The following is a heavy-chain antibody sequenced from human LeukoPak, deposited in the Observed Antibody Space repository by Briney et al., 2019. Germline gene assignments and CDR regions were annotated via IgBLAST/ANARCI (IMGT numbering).Heavy chain of an antibody. Sequence: SETLSLTCTVSGGSINNYYWSWIRQPAGKGLEWIGRIYTSGSTNYNPSLESRVTMSVDTSKNQFSLKLSSVTAADTAVYYCARLGGNGYCSSTSCYTNWFDPWGQGTLVTVSS. J-gene: IGHJ5*02. D-gene: IGHD2-2*02. CDR2: IYTSGST. V-gene: IGHV4-4*07. CDR1: GGSINNYY. CDR3: ARLGGNGYCSSTSCYTNWFDP.